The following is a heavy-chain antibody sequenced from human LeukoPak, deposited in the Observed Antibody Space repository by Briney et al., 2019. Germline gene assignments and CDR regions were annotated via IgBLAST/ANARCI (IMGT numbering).Heavy chain of an antibody. J-gene: IGHJ4*02. Sequence: GGSLRLSCAASGFTFSSYAMHWVRQAPGKGLEWVAVISYDGSNKYYADSVKGRFTISKDNSKNTLYLQMNSLRAEDTAVYYCARDIPISIAAATKSFDYWGQGTLVTVSS. CDR1: GFTFSSYA. CDR3: ARDIPISIAAATKSFDY. CDR2: ISYDGSNK. V-gene: IGHV3-30-3*01. D-gene: IGHD6-13*01.